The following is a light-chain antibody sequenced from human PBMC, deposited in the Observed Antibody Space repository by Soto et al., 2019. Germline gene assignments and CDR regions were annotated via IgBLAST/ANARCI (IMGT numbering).Light chain of an antibody. CDR1: QGIGVY. CDR3: QMYNSAPLT. J-gene: IGKJ4*01. CDR2: AAS. V-gene: IGKV1-27*01. Sequence: DIQMTQSPSSLSASLGDRVTITCRASQGIGVYLAWFQQKPGKVPKLLIYAASTLQSGVPSRFSGSGSGTDLQLTITSLQPEDGATDYRQMYNSAPLTFVSGTKLEIK.